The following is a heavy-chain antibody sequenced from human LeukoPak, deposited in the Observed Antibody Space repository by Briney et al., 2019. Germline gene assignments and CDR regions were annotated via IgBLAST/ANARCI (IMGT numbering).Heavy chain of an antibody. Sequence: ASVKVSCKVSGYTLTELSMHWVRQAPGKGREGRGGFDPEDGETIYAQKFQGRVTMTEDTSTDTAYMGLSSLRSEDTAVYYCAKGSGVMVRGAAFDYWGQGTLVTVSS. J-gene: IGHJ4*02. V-gene: IGHV1-24*01. CDR2: FDPEDGET. CDR3: AKGSGVMVRGAAFDY. CDR1: GYTLTELS. D-gene: IGHD3-10*01.